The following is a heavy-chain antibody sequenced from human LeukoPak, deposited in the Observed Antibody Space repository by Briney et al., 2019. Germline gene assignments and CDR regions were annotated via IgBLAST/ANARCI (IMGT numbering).Heavy chain of an antibody. CDR2: IYARGDT. V-gene: IGHV3-66*02. CDR3: GKFRANWGLAF. J-gene: IGHJ1*01. CDR1: GFTVSDSY. Sequence: GGSLRLSCAGSGFTVSDSYMTWVRQAPGKGLECVSVIYARGDTHYADSVKGRFTLSRDNSKNTLNLQIDSLRPEDTAVYYCGKFRANWGLAFWGRGTLVTVSS. D-gene: IGHD7-27*01.